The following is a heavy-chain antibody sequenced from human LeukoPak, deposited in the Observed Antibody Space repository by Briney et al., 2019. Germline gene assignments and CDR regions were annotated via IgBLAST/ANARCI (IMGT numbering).Heavy chain of an antibody. CDR3: AKDPFGGGCHRCWFDP. CDR1: GFTISSYA. J-gene: IGHJ5*02. Sequence: GGSLRLSCAASGFTISSYAMTWVRQAPGKGLEWVSAVSGSGGNTYYADSVKGRFTISRDNSKNTLYLQMNSLRAEDTAVYYCAKDPFGGGCHRCWFDPWGQGTLVTVSS. D-gene: IGHD6-19*01. CDR2: VSGSGGNT. V-gene: IGHV3-23*01.